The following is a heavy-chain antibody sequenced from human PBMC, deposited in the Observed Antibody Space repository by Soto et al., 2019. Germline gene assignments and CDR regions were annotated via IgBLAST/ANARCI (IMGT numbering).Heavy chain of an antibody. D-gene: IGHD4-17*01. J-gene: IGHJ6*02. V-gene: IGHV3-21*01. CDR2: ISSSSSYI. Sequence: PGGSLRLSCAASGFTFSSYSMNWVRQAPGKGLEWVSSISSSSSYIYYADLVKGRFTISRDNAKNSLYLQMNSLRAEDTAVYYCARSPTVTDYGMDVWGQGTTVTVSS. CDR3: ARSPTVTDYGMDV. CDR1: GFTFSSYS.